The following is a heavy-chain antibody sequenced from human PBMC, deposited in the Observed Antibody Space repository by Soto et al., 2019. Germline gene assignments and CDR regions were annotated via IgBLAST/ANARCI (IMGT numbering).Heavy chain of an antibody. J-gene: IGHJ4*02. Sequence: SETLSLTCTVSGGSFSSYYWSWIRQPPGKGLEWIGYIYYSGSTNYNPSIKSRVTKSVDTSKNQFSMKMSSVTAADTAVYYCARGNYYDSSGYYDYWGQGTLVTVSS. CDR3: ARGNYYDSSGYYDY. D-gene: IGHD3-22*01. CDR1: GGSFSSYY. V-gene: IGHV4-59*01. CDR2: IYYSGST.